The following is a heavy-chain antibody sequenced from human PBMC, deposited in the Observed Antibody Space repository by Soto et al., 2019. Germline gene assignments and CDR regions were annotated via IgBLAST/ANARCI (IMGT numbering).Heavy chain of an antibody. D-gene: IGHD2-21*02. Sequence: ESLQISSSVSGYTFTSYGIGWVSTLPGIGLEWMGIIYPGDSEIRYTPSFQVQLTISADKSIRTAYLHWNSLKASDTAMYYCARAGGDSYLFFDYWGQGTLVTVSS. CDR3: ARAGGDSYLFFDY. CDR2: IYPGDSEI. J-gene: IGHJ4*02. V-gene: IGHV5-51*01. CDR1: GYTFTSYG.